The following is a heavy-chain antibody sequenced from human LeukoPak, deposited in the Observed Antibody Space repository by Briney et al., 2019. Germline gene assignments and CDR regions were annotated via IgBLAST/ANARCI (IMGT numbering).Heavy chain of an antibody. D-gene: IGHD3-10*01. CDR1: GYTFTSYG. Sequence: ASVKVSCKASGYTFTSYGINWVRQAPGQGLEWMGWISTYDANTEYAQKLQGRVTMTTDTSTNTGYMELRSLRSDDAAVYYCAREYGSGSYTGIDYWGQGTLVTVSS. J-gene: IGHJ4*02. CDR3: AREYGSGSYTGIDY. CDR2: ISTYDANT. V-gene: IGHV1-18*01.